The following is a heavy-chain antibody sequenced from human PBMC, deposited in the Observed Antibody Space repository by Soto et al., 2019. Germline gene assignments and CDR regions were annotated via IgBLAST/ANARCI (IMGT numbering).Heavy chain of an antibody. J-gene: IGHJ6*02. CDR1: GYTLTELS. CDR3: ARDGAGQWLVPGGYYYYYYGMDV. CDR2: FDPEDGET. Sequence: ASVKVSCKVSGYTLTELSMHWVRQAPGKGLEWMGGFDPEDGETIYAQKFQGRVTMTEDTSTDTAYMELSSLRSEDTAVYYCARDGAGQWLVPGGYYYYYYGMDVWGQGTTVTVSS. D-gene: IGHD6-19*01. V-gene: IGHV1-24*01.